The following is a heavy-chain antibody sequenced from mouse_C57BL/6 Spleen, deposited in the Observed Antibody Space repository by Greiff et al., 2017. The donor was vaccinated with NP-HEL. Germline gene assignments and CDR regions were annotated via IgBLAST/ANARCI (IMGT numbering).Heavy chain of an antibody. Sequence: EVKVVESGGDLVKPGGSLKLSCAASGFTFSSYGMSWVRQTPDKRLEWVATISSGGSYTYYPDSVKGRFTISRDNAKNTLYLQMSSLKSEDTAMYYCARHGPQDSSGYLFAYWGQGTLVTVSA. J-gene: IGHJ3*01. D-gene: IGHD3-2*02. CDR2: ISSGGSYT. CDR1: GFTFSSYG. V-gene: IGHV5-6*01. CDR3: ARHGPQDSSGYLFAY.